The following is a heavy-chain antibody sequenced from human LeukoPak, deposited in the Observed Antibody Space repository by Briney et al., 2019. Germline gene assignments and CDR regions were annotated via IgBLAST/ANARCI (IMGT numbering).Heavy chain of an antibody. J-gene: IGHJ4*02. V-gene: IGHV1-69*05. CDR2: IIPIFGTA. CDR3: ARGGYYDSSSPFDY. Sequence: GASVKVSCKASGGTFSSYAISWVRQAPGQGLEWMGRIIPIFGTANYAQKFQGRVTVTTDESTSTAHMELSSLRSEDTAVYYCARGGYYDSSSPFDYWGQGTLVTVSS. D-gene: IGHD3-22*01. CDR1: GGTFSSYA.